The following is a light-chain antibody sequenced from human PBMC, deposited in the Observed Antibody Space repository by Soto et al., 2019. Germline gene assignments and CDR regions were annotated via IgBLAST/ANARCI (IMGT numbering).Light chain of an antibody. CDR3: QQRSNWPIT. CDR1: QSVSSY. Sequence: IVLTQSPATLSLSPGERATLSCRASQSVSSYLAWYQQKPSQAPRLFIYDASNRATGIPARFSGSGSGTDFTLTISSLEPEDFAVYYCQQRSNWPITFGQGTRLEIK. J-gene: IGKJ5*01. CDR2: DAS. V-gene: IGKV3-11*01.